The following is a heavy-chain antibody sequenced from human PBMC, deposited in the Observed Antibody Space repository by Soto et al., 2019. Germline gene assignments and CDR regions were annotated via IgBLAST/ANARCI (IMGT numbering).Heavy chain of an antibody. Sequence: PSETLSLTCTVFGGSIRSYYWSWIRQPPGKGLEWIGYIYYSGSTNYNPSLKSRVTISVDTSKNQFSLKLSSVTAADTAVYFCARHVKATGELDYWGQGTLVTVSS. V-gene: IGHV4-59*08. CDR1: GGSIRSYY. J-gene: IGHJ4*02. CDR3: ARHVKATGELDY. CDR2: IYYSGST. D-gene: IGHD2-21*01.